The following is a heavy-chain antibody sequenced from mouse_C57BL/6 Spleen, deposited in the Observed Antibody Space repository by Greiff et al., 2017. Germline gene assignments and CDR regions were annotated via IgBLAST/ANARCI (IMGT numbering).Heavy chain of an antibody. Sequence: VQLQQSDAELVKPGASVKISCKVSGYPFPDHPIHWMKQRPEQGLEWIGYIYPRDGSTKYNEKFKGKATLTADKSSSTAYMQRNSLTSEDSAVYFCARYGYDGYWYFDVWGTGTTVTVSS. D-gene: IGHD2-2*01. V-gene: IGHV1-78*01. J-gene: IGHJ1*03. CDR3: ARYGYDGYWYFDV. CDR2: IYPRDGST. CDR1: GYPFPDHP.